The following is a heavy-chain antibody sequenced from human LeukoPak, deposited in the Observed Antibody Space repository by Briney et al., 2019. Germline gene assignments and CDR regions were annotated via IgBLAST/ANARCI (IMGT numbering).Heavy chain of an antibody. D-gene: IGHD3-3*01. J-gene: IGHJ5*02. CDR1: GGSISSYY. CDR3: ARDFSTIFGPGGVWFDP. Sequence: SETLSLTCTVSGGSISSYYWSWIRQPARKGLEWIGRIYTSGSTNYNPSLKSRVTMSVDTSKNQFSLKLSSVTAADTAVHYCARDFSTIFGPGGVWFDPWGQGTLVTVSS. V-gene: IGHV4-4*07. CDR2: IYTSGST.